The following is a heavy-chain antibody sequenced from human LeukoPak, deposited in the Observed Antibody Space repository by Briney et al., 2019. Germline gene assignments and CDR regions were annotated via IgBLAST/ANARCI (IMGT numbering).Heavy chain of an antibody. CDR2: ISGNGRST. Sequence: PGGSLRLSCAASGFTFSSCAMSWVRQAPGKGLEWVSAISGNGRSTYYADSVKGRFTISRDNSKNTLYLQMNSLTAEDTAVYYCIRRRLVHSLGYFDYWGQGALVTVSS. J-gene: IGHJ4*02. CDR3: IRRRLVHSLGYFDY. CDR1: GFTFSSCA. V-gene: IGHV3-23*01. D-gene: IGHD3-9*01.